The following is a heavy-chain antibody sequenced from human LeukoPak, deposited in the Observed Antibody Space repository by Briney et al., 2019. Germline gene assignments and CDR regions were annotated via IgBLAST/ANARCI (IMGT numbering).Heavy chain of an antibody. D-gene: IGHD3-3*02. CDR2: ISGSGGST. V-gene: IGHV3-23*01. CDR3: AEGVFAVGFAY. Sequence: PGGSLRLSCAASGFTFSSYAMSWVRQAPGKGLEWVSAISGSGGSTYYADSVKGRFTISRDNSKNTLYLQMNSLRAEDTAVYYWAEGVFAVGFAYWGHGTLVTVSS. CDR1: GFTFSSYA. J-gene: IGHJ4*01.